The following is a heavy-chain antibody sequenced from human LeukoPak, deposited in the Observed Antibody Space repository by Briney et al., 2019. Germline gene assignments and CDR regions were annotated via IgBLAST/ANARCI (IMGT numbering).Heavy chain of an antibody. V-gene: IGHV4-59*01. Sequence: KPSETLFLTVTVSGCSINSFYWCWIRQPPGGGLGGSGYIYYSGSTNYNPSLKSRVTMSIDTSKNQVPLKLPSVTAADTGVYYCARAPLDYSIDYWGQGTLVTVSS. CDR3: ARAPLDYSIDY. D-gene: IGHD2-15*01. J-gene: IGHJ4*02. CDR1: GCSINSFY. CDR2: IYYSGST.